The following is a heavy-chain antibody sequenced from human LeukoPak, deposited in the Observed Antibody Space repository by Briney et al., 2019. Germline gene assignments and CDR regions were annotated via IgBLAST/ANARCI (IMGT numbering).Heavy chain of an antibody. CDR2: LYYSGGN. D-gene: IGHD1-26*01. Sequence: PSETLSLTCIVSGASMNSYYWSWIRQPPGKGLQWIAYLYYSGGNNFNPSLKSRLTISVDTSKNQFSLKLNSVTAADTAVYYCARSGSRPSGGAFDLWGQGTMVTVSS. CDR3: ARSGSRPSGGAFDL. J-gene: IGHJ3*01. V-gene: IGHV4-59*08. CDR1: GASMNSYY.